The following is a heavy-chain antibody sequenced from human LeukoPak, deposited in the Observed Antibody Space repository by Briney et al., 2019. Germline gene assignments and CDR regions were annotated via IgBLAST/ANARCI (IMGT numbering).Heavy chain of an antibody. J-gene: IGHJ2*01. V-gene: IGHV3-48*02. D-gene: IGHD5-18*01. CDR1: GFSFSTYS. CDR3: ARDLTVTSYWYFDL. Sequence: QSGGSLRLSCAASGFSFSTYSMNWVRQAPGRGLEWVSYISSSSSTIYYADSVKGRFTISRDNAKNSLYLQMNSLRDEDTAVYYCARDLTVTSYWYFDLWGRGALVTVSS. CDR2: ISSSSSTI.